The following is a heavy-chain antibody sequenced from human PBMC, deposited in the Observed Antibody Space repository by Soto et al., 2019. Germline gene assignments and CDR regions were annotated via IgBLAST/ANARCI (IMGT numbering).Heavy chain of an antibody. Sequence: PGGSLRLSCAASGFTFSSYAMSWVRQAPGKGLEWVSAISGSGGSTYYADSVKGRFTISRDNSKNTLYLQMNSLRAEDTAVYYCAKDTLITYYDILTGYYNQYYFDYWGQGTLVTVSS. CDR3: AKDTLITYYDILTGYYNQYYFDY. CDR2: ISGSGGST. CDR1: GFTFSSYA. D-gene: IGHD3-9*01. J-gene: IGHJ4*02. V-gene: IGHV3-23*01.